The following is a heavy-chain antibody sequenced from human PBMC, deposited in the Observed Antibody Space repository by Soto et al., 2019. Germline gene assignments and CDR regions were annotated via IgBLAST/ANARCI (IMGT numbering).Heavy chain of an antibody. CDR1: GGSISTYY. CDR3: ARGVYYGSHGRSHNWFDP. D-gene: IGHD3-10*01. Sequence: SETLSLTCTVSGGSISTYYWSWIRQPPGKGLEWIGYIYYSGSTDYNPSLRSRVTISVDTSKNQFSLKLTSVTAADTAVYYCARGVYYGSHGRSHNWFDPWGRGTLVTVSS. J-gene: IGHJ5*01. CDR2: IYYSGST. V-gene: IGHV4-59*01.